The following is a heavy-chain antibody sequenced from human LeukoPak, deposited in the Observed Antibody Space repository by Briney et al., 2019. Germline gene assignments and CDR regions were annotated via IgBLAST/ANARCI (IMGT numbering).Heavy chain of an antibody. CDR1: GFTFSSYA. Sequence: PGGSLRLSCAASGFTFSSYAMSWVRQAPGKGLEWVSAISGSGGSTYYADSVKGRFTISRDNSKNTLYLQMNSLRAEDTAVYYCAKGMFGYGDYGDALDIWGQGTMVTVSS. V-gene: IGHV3-23*01. J-gene: IGHJ3*02. D-gene: IGHD4-17*01. CDR2: ISGSGGST. CDR3: AKGMFGYGDYGDALDI.